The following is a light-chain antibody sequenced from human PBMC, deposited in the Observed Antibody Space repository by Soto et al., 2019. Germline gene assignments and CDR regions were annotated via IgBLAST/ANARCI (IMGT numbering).Light chain of an antibody. V-gene: IGLV2-8*01. CDR2: EVN. CDR1: SSDIGGYNS. J-gene: IGLJ2*01. CDR3: VLYMGNGISV. Sequence: QSALTQPPSASGSPGQSVTISCTGTSSDIGGYNSVSWYQQHPGKAPRLMIYEVNKRPSGVPDRFSGSILGNKAALTITGAQADDESDYYCVLYMGNGISVFGGGTKLTVL.